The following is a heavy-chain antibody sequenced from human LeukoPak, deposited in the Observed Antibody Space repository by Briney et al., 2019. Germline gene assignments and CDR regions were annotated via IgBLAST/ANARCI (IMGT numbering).Heavy chain of an antibody. D-gene: IGHD5-24*01. V-gene: IGHV4-34*01. CDR3: ARTVRRDGYIDS. CDR1: GGSFSGYY. J-gene: IGHJ4*02. Sequence: SETLSLTCAVYGGSFSGYYWSWIRQPPGKGLEWIGEINHSGSTNYNPSLESRVTISVDTSKNQFSLKLSSVTAADTAVYYCARTVRRDGYIDSWGQGTLVTVSS. CDR2: INHSGST.